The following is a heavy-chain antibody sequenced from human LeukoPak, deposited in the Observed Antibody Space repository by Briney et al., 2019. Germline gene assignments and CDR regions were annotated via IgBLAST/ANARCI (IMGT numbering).Heavy chain of an antibody. V-gene: IGHV4-34*01. CDR1: GGSFSGYY. Sequence: SETLSLTCAVYGGSFSGYYWSWIRQPPGKGLEWIGEINHSGSTNYNPSLKSRVIISVDTSKNQFSLKLSSVTAADTAVYYCARRYWGNLSWFDPWGQGTLVTVSS. D-gene: IGHD3-16*01. J-gene: IGHJ5*02. CDR3: ARRYWGNLSWFDP. CDR2: INHSGST.